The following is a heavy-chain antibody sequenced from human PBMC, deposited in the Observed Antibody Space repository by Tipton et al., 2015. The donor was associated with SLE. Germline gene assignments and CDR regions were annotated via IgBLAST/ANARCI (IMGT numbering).Heavy chain of an antibody. J-gene: IGHJ5*02. D-gene: IGHD4/OR15-4a*01. CDR1: GGSISSYY. CDR2: IYHSGIT. V-gene: IGHV4-59*12. CDR3: ARELYGDTPSNWFDP. Sequence: TLSLTCTVSGGSISSYYWTWIRQPPGKRLEWIAYIYHSGITNYNPSLQSRVTISVDTSKNQFSLKLSSVTAADTAMYFCARELYGDTPSNWFDPWGQGTLVTVSS.